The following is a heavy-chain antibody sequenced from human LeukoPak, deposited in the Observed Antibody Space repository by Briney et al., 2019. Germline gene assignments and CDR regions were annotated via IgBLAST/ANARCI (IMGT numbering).Heavy chain of an antibody. J-gene: IGHJ3*02. CDR1: CGSIISGVYY. V-gene: IGHV4-31*03. CDR3: ARDPVNDAFDI. Sequence: SQTLSLTCTVSCGSIISGVYYLSWIRQHPGKCLEWIRFIYYSGSTSYNTSLKGRVTISVDTSKNQFSLKLSSVTAADTAVYYCARDPVNDAFDIWGQGTMVTVSS. CDR2: IYYSGST.